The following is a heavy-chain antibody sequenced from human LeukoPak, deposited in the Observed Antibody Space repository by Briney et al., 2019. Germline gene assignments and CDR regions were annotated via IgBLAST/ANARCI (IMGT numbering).Heavy chain of an antibody. CDR3: ASDPEWGNLGYMDV. CDR2: IIPVFGTA. Sequence: ASVKVSCKASGGTFSRNAISWVRQAPGQGLEWMGGIIPVFGTANYAEKFQGRVTITTDESTSTAYLELSSLRSGDTAGYYCASDPEWGNLGYMDVRGKGTTVTVSS. D-gene: IGHD2-8*01. V-gene: IGHV1-69*05. CDR1: GGTFSRNA. J-gene: IGHJ6*03.